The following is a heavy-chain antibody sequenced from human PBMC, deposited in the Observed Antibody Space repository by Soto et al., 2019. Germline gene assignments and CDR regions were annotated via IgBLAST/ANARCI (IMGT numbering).Heavy chain of an antibody. CDR1: GGSFRGYY. D-gene: IGHD1-26*01. CDR2: INHSGST. CDR3: ARGRAFMSRNAFDM. V-gene: IGHV4-34*01. J-gene: IGHJ3*02. Sequence: QVHLQEWGVGLLKPSETLSLTCAVYGGSFRGYYWTWIRQSPGKGLEWLVEINHSGSTNSNPSLEGRVTMSVYTSKTQFSLTLTSMTVADTAVYYCARGRAFMSRNAFDMWGQGTRVIVSS.